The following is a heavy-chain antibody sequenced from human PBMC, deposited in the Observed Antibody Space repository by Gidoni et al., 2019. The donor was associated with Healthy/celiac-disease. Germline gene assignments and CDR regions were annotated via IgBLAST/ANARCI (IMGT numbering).Heavy chain of an antibody. J-gene: IGHJ6*02. Sequence: QVQLQESGPGLLKPSQTLSLTCPFSGGSISSGSYYWSWIRQHPGRGLEWIGYIYYIGTTYYNPSLKSLVTISVDTSMNHFSLKLSSVTAADTALYYCARDKGQYCCGGSCYGMDVWGQGTTVTVSS. D-gene: IGHD2-15*01. CDR3: ARDKGQYCCGGSCYGMDV. CDR2: IYYIGTT. CDR1: GGSISSGSYY. V-gene: IGHV4-31*01.